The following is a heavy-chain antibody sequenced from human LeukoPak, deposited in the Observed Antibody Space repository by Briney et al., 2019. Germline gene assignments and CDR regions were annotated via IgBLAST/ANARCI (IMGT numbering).Heavy chain of an antibody. D-gene: IGHD6-19*01. CDR2: ISYDGSNK. CDR3: AKDSEGGSGWSSDY. V-gene: IGHV3-30*18. J-gene: IGHJ4*02. CDR1: GFTFSSYG. Sequence: GGSLRLSCAASGFTFSSYGMHWVRQAPGKGLEWVAVISYDGSNKYYADSVKGRFTISRDNSKNTLYLQMNSLRAEDTAVYYCAKDSEGGSGWSSDYWGQGTLVTVSS.